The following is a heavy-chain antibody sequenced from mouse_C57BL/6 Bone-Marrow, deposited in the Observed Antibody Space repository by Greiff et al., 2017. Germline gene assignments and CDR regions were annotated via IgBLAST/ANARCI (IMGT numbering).Heavy chain of an antibody. CDR2: IDPEDGET. V-gene: IGHV14-2*01. J-gene: IGHJ2*01. CDR1: GFNIKDYY. Sequence: VQLQQSGAELVKPGASVKLSCTASGFNIKDYYIHWVKQRTEQGLEWIGRIDPEDGETKYAPKFQDKATITADTSSNTAYLQLSSLTSEDTAVYYCTSSLICYGTNDWGQGTTLTVSS. CDR3: TSSLICYGTND. D-gene: IGHD1-1*01.